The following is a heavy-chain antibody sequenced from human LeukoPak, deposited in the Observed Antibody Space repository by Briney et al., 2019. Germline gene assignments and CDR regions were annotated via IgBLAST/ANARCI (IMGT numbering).Heavy chain of an antibody. D-gene: IGHD6-13*01. J-gene: IGHJ5*02. Sequence: PGGSLRLSCAASGFTFSSYGMTWVRQAPGKGLEWVSYISSSSSTIYYADSVKGRFTISRDNAKNSLYLQLNSLRAEDTAVYYCARDSSSWGFDPWGQGTLVTVSS. CDR2: ISSSSSTI. CDR3: ARDSSSWGFDP. CDR1: GFTFSSYG. V-gene: IGHV3-48*01.